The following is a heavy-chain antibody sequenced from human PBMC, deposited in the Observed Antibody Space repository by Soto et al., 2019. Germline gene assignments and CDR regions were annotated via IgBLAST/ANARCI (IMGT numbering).Heavy chain of an antibody. CDR2: ISGSGGST. Sequence: LRLSCAASGFTFSSYAMSWVRQAPVKGLEWVSAISGSGGSTYYADSVKGRFTISRDNSKNTLYLQMNSLRAEDTAVYYCAKEGYSSGWYPIYYYYGMDVWGQGTTVTVYS. J-gene: IGHJ6*02. D-gene: IGHD6-19*01. CDR3: AKEGYSSGWYPIYYYYGMDV. CDR1: GFTFSSYA. V-gene: IGHV3-23*01.